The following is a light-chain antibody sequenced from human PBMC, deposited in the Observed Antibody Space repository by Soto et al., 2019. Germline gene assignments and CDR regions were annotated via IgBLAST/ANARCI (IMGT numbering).Light chain of an antibody. Sequence: QSVLTPPAPVSGAPRQAITLSLPGSRNEICTYEYVSWHQHHPGRAPKLIIFGVNDRPSGISDRFSGSKSGNTASLTIFGLQLEDEAVYYCSSYTTGSTLPWVFGTGTKVTVL. CDR2: GVN. J-gene: IGLJ1*01. CDR3: SSYTTGSTLPWV. V-gene: IGLV2-14*01. CDR1: RNEICTYEY.